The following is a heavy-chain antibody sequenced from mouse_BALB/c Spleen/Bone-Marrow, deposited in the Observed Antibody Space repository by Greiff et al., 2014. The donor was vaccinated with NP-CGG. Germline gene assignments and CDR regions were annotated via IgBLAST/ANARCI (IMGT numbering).Heavy chain of an antibody. Sequence: EVKLVESGPDLVKPGASVKISCRASGYSFTGYYMDWVKQSHGKSLEWIGRVNPNNGGTTYNEKFKGKAILTVDKSSNTAYMELRSLTSEDSAVYYCARDVMDYWGQGTSVTVSS. J-gene: IGHJ4*01. CDR3: ARDVMDY. CDR2: VNPNNGGT. CDR1: GYSFTGYY. V-gene: IGHV1-18*01.